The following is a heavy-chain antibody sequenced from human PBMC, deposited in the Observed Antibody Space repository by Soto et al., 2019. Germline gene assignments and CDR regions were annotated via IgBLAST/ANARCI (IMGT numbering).Heavy chain of an antibody. CDR2: IYHSGST. Sequence: QLQLQESGSGLVKPSQTLSLTCAVSGGSISSGGYSWSWIRQPPGKGLEWIGYIYHSGSTYYNPSLKSRVTISVDRSKNQFSLKLSSVTAADTAVYYCARAPRGYCSSTSCVGHFDYWGQGTLVTVSS. CDR3: ARAPRGYCSSTSCVGHFDY. V-gene: IGHV4-30-2*01. D-gene: IGHD2-2*01. CDR1: GGSISSGGYS. J-gene: IGHJ4*02.